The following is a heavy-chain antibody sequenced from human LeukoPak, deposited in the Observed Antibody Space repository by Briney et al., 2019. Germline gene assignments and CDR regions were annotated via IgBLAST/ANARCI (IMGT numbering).Heavy chain of an antibody. Sequence: ASVKVSCKASRYTFTSYDINWVRQATGQGLEWMGWMNPNSGNTGYAQKFQGRVTMTRNTSISTAYMELSSLRSEDTAVYYCARHDSSSYSYNWFDPWGQGTLVTVSS. V-gene: IGHV1-8*01. J-gene: IGHJ5*02. CDR3: ARHDSSSYSYNWFDP. CDR2: MNPNSGNT. CDR1: RYTFTSYD. D-gene: IGHD6-13*01.